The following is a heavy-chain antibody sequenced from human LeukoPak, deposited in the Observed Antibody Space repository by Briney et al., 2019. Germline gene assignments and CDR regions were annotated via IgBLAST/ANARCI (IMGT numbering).Heavy chain of an antibody. V-gene: IGHV1-18*01. CDR2: ISAYNGNT. Sequence: ASVKVSCKASGYTFTSYGISWVRQAPGQGLEWMGWISAYNGNTNYAQKLQGRVTMTTDTSTSTAYMELRSLRSDDTAVYYCAVVGYCSSTSRYPYYYYYMDVWGKGTTVTVSS. CDR3: AVVGYCSSTSRYPYYYYYMDV. D-gene: IGHD2-2*01. CDR1: GYTFTSYG. J-gene: IGHJ6*03.